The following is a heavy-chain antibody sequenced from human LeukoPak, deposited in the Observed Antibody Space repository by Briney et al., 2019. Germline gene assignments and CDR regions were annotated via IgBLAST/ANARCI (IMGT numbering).Heavy chain of an antibody. J-gene: IGHJ4*02. Sequence: GGSLRLSCAASGFTFSSYAMSWVRQAPGKGLEWVSAISGSGGSTYYADSVKGRFTISRDNSKNTLYLQMNSLRAEDTAVYYCAKESEGPYCSGGRDFDYWGQGTLVTVSS. V-gene: IGHV3-23*01. CDR3: AKESEGPYCSGGRDFDY. CDR2: ISGSGGST. D-gene: IGHD2-15*01. CDR1: GFTFSSYA.